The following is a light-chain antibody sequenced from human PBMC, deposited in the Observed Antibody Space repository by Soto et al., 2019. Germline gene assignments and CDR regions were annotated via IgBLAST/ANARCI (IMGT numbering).Light chain of an antibody. CDR3: AAWDDSLSGVV. CDR2: GNS. Sequence: QSVLTQPPSVSGAPGQRVTISCTGNSSNIGAGYDVHWYQQLPGKAPKLLIFGNSHRPSGVPDRFFGSKSGTSASLAITGLQAEDEADYYCAAWDDSLSGVVFGGGTKLTVL. J-gene: IGLJ2*01. V-gene: IGLV1-40*01. CDR1: SSNIGAGYD.